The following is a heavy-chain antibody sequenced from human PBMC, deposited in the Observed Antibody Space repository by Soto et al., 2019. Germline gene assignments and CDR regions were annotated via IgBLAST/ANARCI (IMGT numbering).Heavy chain of an antibody. CDR1: GGSISSGGYY. CDR2: IYYSGST. J-gene: IGHJ4*02. CDR3: ARGPDYYDSSGYDN. Sequence: SLTCTVSGGSISSGGYYWSWIRQHPGKGLEWIGYIYYSGSTYYNPSLKSRVTISVDTSKNQFSLKLSSVTAADTAVYYCARGPDYYDSSGYDNWGQGTLVTVSS. D-gene: IGHD3-22*01. V-gene: IGHV4-31*03.